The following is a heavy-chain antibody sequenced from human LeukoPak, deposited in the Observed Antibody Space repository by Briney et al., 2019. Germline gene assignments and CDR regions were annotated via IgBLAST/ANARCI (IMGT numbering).Heavy chain of an antibody. J-gene: IGHJ4*02. CDR3: ARDQGVTMIRYYFDY. D-gene: IGHD3-22*01. V-gene: IGHV1-3*01. Sequence: ASVKVSCTASGYTFTSYAMHWVRQAPGQRLEWMGWINAGNGNTKYSQKFQGRVTITRDTSASTAYMELSSLRSEDTAVYYCARDQGVTMIRYYFDYWGQGTLVTVSS. CDR2: INAGNGNT. CDR1: GYTFTSYA.